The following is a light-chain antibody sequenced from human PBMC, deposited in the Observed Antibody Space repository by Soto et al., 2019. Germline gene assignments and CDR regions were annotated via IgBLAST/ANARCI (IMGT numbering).Light chain of an antibody. J-gene: IGLJ1*01. CDR3: SSYTGSSTYV. Sequence: SALTQPPSVSGSPGQSVTISCTGTSSDVGSYNRVSWYQQPPGTAPKLMIYEVSNRPSGVPDRFSGSKSGNTASLTISGLQAEDEADYYCSSYTGSSTYVFGTGTKLTVL. V-gene: IGLV2-18*02. CDR2: EVS. CDR1: SSDVGSYNR.